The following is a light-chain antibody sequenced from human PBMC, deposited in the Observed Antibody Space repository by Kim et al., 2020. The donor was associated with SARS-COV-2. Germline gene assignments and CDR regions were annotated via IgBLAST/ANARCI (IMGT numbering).Light chain of an antibody. CDR1: KLGDKY. J-gene: IGLJ3*02. Sequence: SYELTQPPSVSVSPGQTASFTCAGDKLGDKYTSWYQQRPGQSPVLVIYQDTKRPSGIPERFSGSNSGNTATLTVSEAQAMDEADYYCQAWDSSTVVFGGGTNLTVL. CDR3: QAWDSSTVV. CDR2: QDT. V-gene: IGLV3-1*01.